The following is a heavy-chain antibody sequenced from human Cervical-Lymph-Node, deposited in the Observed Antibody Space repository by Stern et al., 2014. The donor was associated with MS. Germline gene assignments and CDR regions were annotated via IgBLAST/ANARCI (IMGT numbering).Heavy chain of an antibody. CDR3: ARDSRHYDASYYFDS. V-gene: IGHV1-69*01. CDR2: IIPIFGTA. D-gene: IGHD3-16*01. J-gene: IGHJ4*02. CDR1: GGTFSIYA. Sequence: VQLVQSGAEVKKPGSSVKVSCTASGGTFSIYAINWVRQAPGQGPEWMGGIIPIFGTANYAQKFQGRVTITADESTSTTYMELSSLRSEDTAVYYCARDSRHYDASYYFDSWGQGTLVTVSS.